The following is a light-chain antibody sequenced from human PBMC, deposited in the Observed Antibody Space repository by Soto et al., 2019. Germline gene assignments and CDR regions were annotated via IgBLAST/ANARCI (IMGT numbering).Light chain of an antibody. CDR1: QSVSSSH. V-gene: IGKV3-20*01. J-gene: IGKJ1*01. CDR3: QQYGSSPRT. CDR2: GAS. Sequence: EIVLRQSPGTLSLSPGERATLSCRASQSVSSSHLAWYQQKPGKAPRPPIPGASSRAPGIPDRFTGRGSGTNFTLNISRLEPEDFAVYYCQQYGSSPRTFGQGTKVDIK.